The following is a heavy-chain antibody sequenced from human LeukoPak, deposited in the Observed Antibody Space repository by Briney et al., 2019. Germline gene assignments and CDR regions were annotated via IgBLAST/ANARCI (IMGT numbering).Heavy chain of an antibody. D-gene: IGHD2-2*01. CDR1: GFTFSSYE. CDR3: ARKYCSTTSCLFDN. Sequence: GGSLRLSCAASGFTFSSYEMNWVRQAPGKGLQWVSDISSSGTTIYYADSVKGRFTISRDNAKNSLYLQMNKLIAEGTAVLYCARKYCSTTSCLFDNWGQGTLVTVSS. J-gene: IGHJ4*02. V-gene: IGHV3-48*03. CDR2: ISSSGTTI.